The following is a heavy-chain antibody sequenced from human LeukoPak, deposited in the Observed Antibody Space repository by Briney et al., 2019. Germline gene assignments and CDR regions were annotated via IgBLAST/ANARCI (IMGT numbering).Heavy chain of an antibody. J-gene: IGHJ4*02. CDR1: GFTFSSYA. CDR2: ISGSGGST. Sequence: GGSLRLSCAASGFTFSSYAMSWVRQAPGKGLEWVSAISGSGGSTYYADSVKGRFTISRDNSENTLYLQMNSLRAEDTAVYYCAKDGSYSSSWFDYWGQGTLVTVSS. CDR3: AKDGSYSSSWFDY. V-gene: IGHV3-23*01. D-gene: IGHD6-13*01.